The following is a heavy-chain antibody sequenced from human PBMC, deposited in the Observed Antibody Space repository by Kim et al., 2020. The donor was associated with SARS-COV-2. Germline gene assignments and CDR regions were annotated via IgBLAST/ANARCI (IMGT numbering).Heavy chain of an antibody. D-gene: IGHD3-10*01. CDR3: ARDCYMVPGVKRPCCHGVDV. Sequence: GRFTISRDNAKNSLYLQMNSLRVEDTAVYYCARDCYMVPGVKRPCCHGVDVWDQGTTVTVSS. J-gene: IGHJ6*02. V-gene: IGHV3-11*06.